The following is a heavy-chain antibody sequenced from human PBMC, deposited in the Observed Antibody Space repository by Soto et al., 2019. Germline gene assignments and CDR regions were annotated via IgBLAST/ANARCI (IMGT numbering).Heavy chain of an antibody. V-gene: IGHV1-46*01. D-gene: IGHD6-19*01. CDR2: INPSGGST. Sequence: ASVKVSCKASGYTFTSNYVHWVRRAPGQGREWMGIINPSGGSTNYAQKFQGRVTVTRDTSKSTVYMELSSLRSEDTAVYYCARDHRRAVACAWRRDPWGQCPLVTVS. J-gene: IGHJ5*02. CDR1: GYTFTSNY. CDR3: ARDHRRAVACAWRRDP.